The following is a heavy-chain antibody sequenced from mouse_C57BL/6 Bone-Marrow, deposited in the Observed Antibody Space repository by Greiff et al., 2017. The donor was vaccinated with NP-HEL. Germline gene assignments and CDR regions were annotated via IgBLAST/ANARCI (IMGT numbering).Heavy chain of an antibody. D-gene: IGHD1-1*01. CDR2: ISDGGSYT. Sequence: EVQGVESGGGLVKPGGSLKLSCAASGFTFSSYAMSWVRQTPEKRLEWVATISDGGSYTYYPDNVKGRFTISRDNAKNNLYLQMSHLKSEDTAMYYCARYPYGGYWGQGTTLTVSS. CDR1: GFTFSSYA. V-gene: IGHV5-4*01. CDR3: ARYPYGGY. J-gene: IGHJ2*01.